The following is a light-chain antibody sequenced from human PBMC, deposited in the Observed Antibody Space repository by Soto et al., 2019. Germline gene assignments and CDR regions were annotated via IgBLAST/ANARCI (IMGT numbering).Light chain of an antibody. CDR1: QSLLSSNGYTY. Sequence: DIVMTQSPLYLPVTPGEPASISCRSSQSLLSSNGYTYFDWYVQKPGQSPQVLIYLGSNRASGVPDRFSGSVSGTDFTLKISRVETEDFGVYYCMQALQTPYTFGQGTKLDIK. J-gene: IGKJ2*01. CDR3: MQALQTPYT. CDR2: LGS. V-gene: IGKV2-28*01.